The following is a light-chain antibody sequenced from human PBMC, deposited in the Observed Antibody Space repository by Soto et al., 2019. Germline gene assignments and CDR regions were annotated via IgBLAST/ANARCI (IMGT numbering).Light chain of an antibody. CDR3: CSYAGSSTFGNYV. Sequence: QSALTQPASVSGSPGQSITISCTGTSSDVGSYNLVSWYQQHPGKAPKLMIYEGSKRPSGVSNRFSGSKSGNTASLTISGLQAEDEADYDGCSYAGSSTFGNYVFGTGTKLTVL. CDR2: EGS. J-gene: IGLJ1*01. CDR1: SSDVGSYNL. V-gene: IGLV2-23*03.